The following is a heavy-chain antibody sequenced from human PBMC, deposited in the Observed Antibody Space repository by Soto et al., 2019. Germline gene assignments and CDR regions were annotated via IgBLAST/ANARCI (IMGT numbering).Heavy chain of an antibody. CDR3: AKDTRYCSGGRCYGGTNWFDP. CDR2: ISGSGGST. J-gene: IGHJ5*02. CDR1: GFTFSSYA. V-gene: IGHV3-23*01. D-gene: IGHD2-15*01. Sequence: PGGSLRLSCAASGFTFSSYAMSWVRQAPGKGLEWVSAISGSGGSTYYADSVKGRFTISRDNSKNTLYLQMNSLRAEDTAVYYCAKDTRYCSGGRCYGGTNWFDPWGQGTLVTVSS.